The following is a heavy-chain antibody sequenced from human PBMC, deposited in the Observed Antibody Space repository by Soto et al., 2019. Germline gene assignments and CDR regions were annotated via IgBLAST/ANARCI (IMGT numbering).Heavy chain of an antibody. CDR2: IYYSGST. V-gene: IGHV4-39*01. D-gene: IGHD3-22*01. CDR1: GGSISSSSYY. J-gene: IGHJ6*02. CDR3: ARYGTVLGTTNLWYYYYCMDV. Sequence: QLQLQESGPGLVKPSETLSLTCTVSGGSISSSSYYWGWIRQPPGKGLEWIGSIYYSGSTYYNPALKSRVTFSVDTSTDQLSLKLSSVTAADTAVYYCARYGTVLGTTNLWYYYYCMDVWGQGTTVTVCS.